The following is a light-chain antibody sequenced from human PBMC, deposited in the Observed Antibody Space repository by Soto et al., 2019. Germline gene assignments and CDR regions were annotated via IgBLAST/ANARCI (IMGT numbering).Light chain of an antibody. CDR2: AAS. CDR3: QQLRMYPST. CDR1: QDIASY. V-gene: IGKV1-9*01. J-gene: IGKJ4*01. Sequence: QLSPSPSSLSASVYDRAPITCRASQDIASYLAWYQQKPGEAPKLLISAASTLYGGVPSRFSGSGSGTDFALTITSLQAEDFATYYCQQLRMYPSTFGGGTKVDI.